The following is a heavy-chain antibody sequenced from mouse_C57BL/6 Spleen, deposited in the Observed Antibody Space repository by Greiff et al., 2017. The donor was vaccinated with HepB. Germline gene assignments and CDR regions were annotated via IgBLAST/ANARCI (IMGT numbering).Heavy chain of an antibody. CDR3: AREHYDHVDY. D-gene: IGHD2-4*01. Sequence: QVQLKESGAELVKPGASVKISCKASGYAFSSYWMNWVKQRPGKGLEWIGQIYPGDGDTNYNGKFKGKATLTADKSSSTAYMQLSSLTAEDSAVYFCAREHYDHVDYWGQGTTLTVSS. V-gene: IGHV1-80*01. CDR2: IYPGDGDT. CDR1: GYAFSSYW. J-gene: IGHJ2*01.